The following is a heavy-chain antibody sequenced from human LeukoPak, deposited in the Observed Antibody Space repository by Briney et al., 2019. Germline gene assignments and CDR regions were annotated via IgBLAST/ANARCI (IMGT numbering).Heavy chain of an antibody. D-gene: IGHD3-10*01. CDR3: ARFPMVRGVFDY. J-gene: IGHJ4*02. CDR1: GGSISSYY. V-gene: IGHV4-59*01. CDR2: IHYSGST. Sequence: SETLSLTCTVSGGSISSYYWSWIRQPPGKGLEWIGYIHYSGSTNYNPSLKSRVTISVDTSKNQFSLKLSSVTAADTAVYYCARFPMVRGVFDYWGQGTLVTVSS.